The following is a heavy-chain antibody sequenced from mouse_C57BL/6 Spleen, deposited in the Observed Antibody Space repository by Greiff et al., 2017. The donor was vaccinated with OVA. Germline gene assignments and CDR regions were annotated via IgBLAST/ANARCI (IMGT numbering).Heavy chain of an antibody. V-gene: IGHV1-54*01. CDR1: GYAFTNYL. Sequence: QVQLKQSGAELVRPGTSVKVSCKASGYAFTNYLIEWVKQRPGQGLEWIGVINPGSGGTNYNEKFKGKATLTADKSSSTAYMQLSSLTSEDSAVYFCARGGLLPYYFDYWGQGTTLTVSS. CDR3: ARGGLLPYYFDY. CDR2: INPGSGGT. D-gene: IGHD1-1*01. J-gene: IGHJ2*01.